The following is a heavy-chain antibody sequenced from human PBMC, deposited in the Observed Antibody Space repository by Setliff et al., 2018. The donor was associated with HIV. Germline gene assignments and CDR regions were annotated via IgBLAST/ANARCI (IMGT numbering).Heavy chain of an antibody. D-gene: IGHD1-26*01. Sequence: ASVKVSCKASGYFFTAYYMHWVRQAPGQGLEWMAWINPNSGGTNYAQKFQGRVTMTRDTSTSTVYMELGSLRSEDTAVYYCARGYSGSYYEDAFDIWGQGTMVTVSS. CDR1: GYFFTAYY. CDR3: ARGYSGSYYEDAFDI. CDR2: INPNSGGT. J-gene: IGHJ3*02. V-gene: IGHV1-2*02.